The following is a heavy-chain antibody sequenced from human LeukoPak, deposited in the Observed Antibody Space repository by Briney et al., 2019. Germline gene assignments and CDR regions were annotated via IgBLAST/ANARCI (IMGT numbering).Heavy chain of an antibody. D-gene: IGHD1-26*01. V-gene: IGHV3-48*02. CDR1: GFTFSNYN. CDR2: ISSTSNPI. J-gene: IGHJ4*02. Sequence: GGSLRLSCAASGFTFSNYNMNWVRQAPGKGLEWLSYISSTSNPIYYADSVKGRFTISRDNAKNSLYLQMNSLRDEDTAVYYCARAGVGARFEDYWGQGTLVTVSS. CDR3: ARAGVGARFEDY.